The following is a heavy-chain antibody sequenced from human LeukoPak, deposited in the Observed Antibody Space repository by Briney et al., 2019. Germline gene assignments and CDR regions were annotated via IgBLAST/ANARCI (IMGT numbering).Heavy chain of an antibody. V-gene: IGHV1-69*13. CDR3: ASESAADDAFDI. CDR1: GGTFSSYA. CDR2: IIPIFGTA. J-gene: IGHJ3*02. Sequence: SVKVSCKASGGTFSSYAISWVRQAPGQGLEWMGGIIPIFGTANYAQKLQGRVTITADESTSTAYMELSSLRSEDTAVYYCASESAADDAFDIWGQGTMVTVSS. D-gene: IGHD6-25*01.